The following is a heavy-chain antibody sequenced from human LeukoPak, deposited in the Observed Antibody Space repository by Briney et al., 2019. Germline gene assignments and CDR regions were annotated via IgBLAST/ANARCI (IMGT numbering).Heavy chain of an antibody. D-gene: IGHD4-23*01. CDR1: GGPFSGYF. CDR3: ARDPTTVVTVPYYFDD. CDR2: INHRGIT. V-gene: IGHV4-34*01. J-gene: IGHJ4*02. Sequence: SETLSLTCAVSGGPFSGYFWNWIRQPPGKSLEWIGEINHRGITNYNPSLKSRVTISVDTSRNQFSLKLTSVTAADTAVYYCARDPTTVVTVPYYFDDWGQGTLVSVSS.